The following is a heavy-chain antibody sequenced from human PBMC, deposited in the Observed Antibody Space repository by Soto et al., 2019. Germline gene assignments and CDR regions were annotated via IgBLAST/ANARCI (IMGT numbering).Heavy chain of an antibody. CDR3: AKDGRDIVVVPAAMFDY. CDR1: EFTFSSYA. J-gene: IGHJ4*02. D-gene: IGHD2-2*01. V-gene: IGHV3-23*01. CDR2: ISGSGGST. Sequence: EVQLLESGGGLVQPGGSLRLSCAASEFTFSSYAMSWVRQAPGKGLEWVSAISGSGGSTYYADSVKGRFTISRDNSKNTLYLQMNSLRAEDTAVYYCAKDGRDIVVVPAAMFDYWGQGTLVTVSS.